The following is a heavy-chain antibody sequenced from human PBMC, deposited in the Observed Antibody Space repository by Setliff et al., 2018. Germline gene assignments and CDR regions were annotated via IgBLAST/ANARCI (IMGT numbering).Heavy chain of an antibody. D-gene: IGHD2-2*01. Sequence: SETLSLTCTVSGDSISNYYWNWIRQPAGKGLEWIGRIYVTESTKYNPSLKSRVTISVDTSKNQVSLKLSSVTAADTAVYYFRLAHCSTTSCEEALDYWSQGTLVTVSS. CDR2: IYVTEST. V-gene: IGHV4-4*07. CDR3: RLAHCSTTSCEEALDY. J-gene: IGHJ4*02. CDR1: GDSISNYY.